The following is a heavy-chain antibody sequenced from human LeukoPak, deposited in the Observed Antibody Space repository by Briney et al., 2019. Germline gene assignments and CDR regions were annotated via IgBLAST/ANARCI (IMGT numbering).Heavy chain of an antibody. Sequence: PSETLSLTCTVSGGSISSSSYYWGWIRQPPGKGLEWIGSIYYSGSTYYNPSLKSRVTISVDTSKNQFSLKLSSVTAADTAVYYCARLRPLLYCSSTSCLNFDYWGQGTLVTDSS. V-gene: IGHV4-39*01. CDR2: IYYSGST. CDR1: GGSISSSSYY. CDR3: ARLRPLLYCSSTSCLNFDY. J-gene: IGHJ4*02. D-gene: IGHD2-2*01.